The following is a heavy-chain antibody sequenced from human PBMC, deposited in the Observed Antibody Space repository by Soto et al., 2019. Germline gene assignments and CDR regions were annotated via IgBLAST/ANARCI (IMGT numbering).Heavy chain of an antibody. V-gene: IGHV4-59*01. CDR2: IYYSGST. CDR3: ARSRGDRYYYYYYYGMDV. CDR1: GGSISSYY. J-gene: IGHJ6*02. Sequence: SETLSLTCTVSGGSISSYYWSWIRQPPGKGLEWIGYIYYSGSTNYNPSLKSRVTISVDTSKNQFSLKLSSVTAADTAVYYCARSRGDRYYYYYYYGMDVWGQGTTVTVSS. D-gene: IGHD3-9*01.